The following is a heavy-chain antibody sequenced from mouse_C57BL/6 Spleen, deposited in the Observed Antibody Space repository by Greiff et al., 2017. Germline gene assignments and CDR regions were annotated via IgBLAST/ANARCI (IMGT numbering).Heavy chain of an antibody. Sequence: QVQLQQPGAELVRPGSSVKLSCKASGYTFTSYWMHWVKQRPIQGLEWIGNIDPSDSETHYNQKFKDKATLTVDKSSSTAYMQLSSLTSEDSAVYYCARKDSNGEWFAYWGQGTLVTVSA. CDR3: ARKDSNGEWFAY. V-gene: IGHV1-52*01. CDR2: IDPSDSET. D-gene: IGHD2-5*01. J-gene: IGHJ3*01. CDR1: GYTFTSYW.